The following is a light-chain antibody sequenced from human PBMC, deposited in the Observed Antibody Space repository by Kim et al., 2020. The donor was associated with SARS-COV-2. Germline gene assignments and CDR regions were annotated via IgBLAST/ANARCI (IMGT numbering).Light chain of an antibody. V-gene: IGKV3-20*01. Sequence: LSTGESATLSCRASQSVSSSYLAWYQQKPGQAPRLLIYGASSRATGIPDRFSGSGSGTDFTLTISRLEPEDFAVYYCQQYGSSSYTFGQGTKLEI. CDR2: GAS. CDR1: QSVSSSY. J-gene: IGKJ2*01. CDR3: QQYGSSSYT.